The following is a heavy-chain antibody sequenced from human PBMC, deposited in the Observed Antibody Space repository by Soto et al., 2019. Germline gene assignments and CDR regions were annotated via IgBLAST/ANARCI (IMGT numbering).Heavy chain of an antibody. J-gene: IGHJ6*02. V-gene: IGHV1-69*13. CDR1: GGTFSSYA. CDR3: ARDPVSREPKPYYYYGMDV. D-gene: IGHD1-26*01. CDR2: IIPIFGTA. Sequence: SVKVSCKASGGTFSSYAISWVRQAPGQGLEWMGGIIPIFGTANYAQKFQGRVTITANESTSTAYMELSSLRSEDTAVYYCARDPVSREPKPYYYYGMDVWGQGTTVTVSS.